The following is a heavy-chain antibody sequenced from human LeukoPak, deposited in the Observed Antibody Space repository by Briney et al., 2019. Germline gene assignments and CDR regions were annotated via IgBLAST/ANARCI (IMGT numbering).Heavy chain of an antibody. Sequence: SETLSLTCTVSGGSISNYYWRWIRQPAGKGLEWIGRFFISGYASYNPSLKSRVTMSLDTSKNQFSLKLNSVTAADTAVYFCARDGRGVQHPDAFDIWGQGTMVTVSS. CDR3: ARDGRGVQHPDAFDI. D-gene: IGHD3-10*01. J-gene: IGHJ3*02. V-gene: IGHV4-4*07. CDR1: GGSISNYY. CDR2: FFISGYA.